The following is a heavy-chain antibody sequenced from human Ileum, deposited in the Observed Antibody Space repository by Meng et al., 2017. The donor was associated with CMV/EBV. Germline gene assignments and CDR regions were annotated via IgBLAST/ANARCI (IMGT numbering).Heavy chain of an antibody. J-gene: IGHJ6*02. CDR1: GGTFSSYA. Sequence: SVKVSCKASGGTFSSYAISWVRQAPGQGLEWMGGIIPILGIANYAQKFQGRVTITADKSTSTAYMELSSLRSEDTAVYYCARDPYAAIVVVPAAINYYYGMDVWGQGNMVTVSS. CDR3: ARDPYAAIVVVPAAINYYYGMDV. CDR2: IIPILGIA. V-gene: IGHV1-69*10. D-gene: IGHD2-2*02.